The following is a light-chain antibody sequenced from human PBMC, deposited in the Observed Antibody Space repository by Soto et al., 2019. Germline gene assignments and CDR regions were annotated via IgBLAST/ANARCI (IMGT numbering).Light chain of an antibody. J-gene: IGKJ3*01. CDR2: GAS. CDR3: QQYGSSL. Sequence: EIVLTQSPGTLSLSPGERATLSCRASQSVSSSYLAWYQQKPGQAPRLLIYGASSRATGIPDRFSGSGSGTDCTLTISRLEPEDVAVYYCQQYGSSLFGPGTKVYIK. CDR1: QSVSSSY. V-gene: IGKV3-20*01.